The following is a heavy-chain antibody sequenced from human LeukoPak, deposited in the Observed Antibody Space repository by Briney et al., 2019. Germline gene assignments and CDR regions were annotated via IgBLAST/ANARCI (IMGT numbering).Heavy chain of an antibody. Sequence: ASVKVSCKASGYTFTTYYMHWVRQAPGQGLEWMGIINPSGGSTTYAQKFQGRVTMTRDTSTSTVYMELNSLISEDTAVYYCAREPGGSHFDYWGQGTRVTVSP. V-gene: IGHV1-46*01. J-gene: IGHJ4*02. D-gene: IGHD1-26*01. CDR3: AREPGGSHFDY. CDR1: GYTFTTYY. CDR2: INPSGGST.